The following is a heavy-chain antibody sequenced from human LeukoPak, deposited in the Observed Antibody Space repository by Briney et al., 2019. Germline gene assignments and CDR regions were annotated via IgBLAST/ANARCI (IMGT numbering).Heavy chain of an antibody. CDR1: GFTFSSYS. CDR3: ARDRGYYDSSGYLT. Sequence: GGSLRLSCAASGFTFSSYSMNWVRQAPGKGLEWVSSISSSSSYIYYEDSVKGRFTISRDNAKNSLYLQMNSLRAEDTAVYYCARDRGYYDSSGYLTWGQGTLVTVSS. V-gene: IGHV3-21*01. CDR2: ISSSSSYI. D-gene: IGHD3-22*01. J-gene: IGHJ5*02.